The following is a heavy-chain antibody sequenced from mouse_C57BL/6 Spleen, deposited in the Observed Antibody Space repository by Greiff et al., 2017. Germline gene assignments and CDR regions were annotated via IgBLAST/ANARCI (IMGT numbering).Heavy chain of an antibody. D-gene: IGHD1-2*01. J-gene: IGHJ4*01. CDR3: AISTTAYAMDY. Sequence: EVKLVESGGGLVKPGGSLKLSCAASGFTFSDYGMHWVRQAPEKGLEWVAYISSGSSTIYYADTVKGRFTISRDNAKNTLFLQMTSLRSEDTAMYYCAISTTAYAMDYWGQGTSVTVSS. V-gene: IGHV5-17*01. CDR1: GFTFSDYG. CDR2: ISSGSSTI.